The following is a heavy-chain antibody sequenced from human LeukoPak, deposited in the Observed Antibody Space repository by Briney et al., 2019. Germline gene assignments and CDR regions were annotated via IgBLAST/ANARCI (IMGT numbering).Heavy chain of an antibody. J-gene: IGHJ4*02. CDR1: GFTFSHYG. Sequence: GGTLRLSCAASGFTFSHYGMSWVRQAPGKGLEWVSGINWNGGSTGYADSVKGRFTISRDNAKNSLYLQMNSLRAEDTALYYCARLDCSGGSCYSGSWGQGTLVTVSS. V-gene: IGHV3-20*04. D-gene: IGHD2-15*01. CDR3: ARLDCSGGSCYSGS. CDR2: INWNGGST.